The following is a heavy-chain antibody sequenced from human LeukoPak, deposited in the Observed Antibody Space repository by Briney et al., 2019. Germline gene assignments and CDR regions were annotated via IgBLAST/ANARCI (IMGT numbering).Heavy chain of an antibody. CDR3: CMKGYCSGGSCYDY. D-gene: IGHD2-15*01. CDR1: GGSVSSGSYY. CDR2: IYYSGST. J-gene: IGHJ4*02. V-gene: IGHV4-61*01. Sequence: SSETLSLTCTVSGGSVSSGSYYWSWIRQPPGKGLEWIGYIYYSGSTNYNPSLKSRVTISVDTSKNQFSLKLSSVTAADTAVYYCCMKGYCSGGSCYDYGGQGTLVTVSS.